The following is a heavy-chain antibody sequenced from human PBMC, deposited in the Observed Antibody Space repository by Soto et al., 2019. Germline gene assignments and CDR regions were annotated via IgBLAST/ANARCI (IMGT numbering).Heavy chain of an antibody. CDR2: INTYNGNR. V-gene: IGHV1-18*01. CDR1: GYSFSSYG. D-gene: IGHD3-22*01. Sequence: QVQLVQSGAELRKPGASVKVSCKASGYSFSSYGINWVRQPPGQGLEWMGWINTYNGNRNYAQKFEDRVTMTTATSTNTVYMELRSMKSDDTAIYYCARDRLRGYDSSGFYSWGQGTLVTVSS. J-gene: IGHJ4*02. CDR3: ARDRLRGYDSSGFYS.